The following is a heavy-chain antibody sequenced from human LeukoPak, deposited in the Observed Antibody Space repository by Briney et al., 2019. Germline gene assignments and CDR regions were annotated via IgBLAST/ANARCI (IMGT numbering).Heavy chain of an antibody. V-gene: IGHV1-46*01. CDR3: ARDVSDCSGGSCYSYFDY. D-gene: IGHD2-15*01. CDR1: GYTFTSYY. J-gene: IGHJ4*02. Sequence: ASVKVSCKASGYTFTSYYTHWVRQAPGQGLEWMGIINPSGGNTSYAQKFQGRVTVTRDTSTSTVYMELSSLRSEDTAVYYCARDVSDCSGGSCYSYFDYWGQGSLVTVSS. CDR2: INPSGGNT.